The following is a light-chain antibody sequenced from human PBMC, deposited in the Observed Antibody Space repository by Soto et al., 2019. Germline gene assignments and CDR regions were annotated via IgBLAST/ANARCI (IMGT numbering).Light chain of an antibody. CDR1: RSVSNNY. V-gene: IGKV3-11*01. J-gene: IGKJ1*01. Sequence: EIVMTQSPATLSVSPWERATLSCRASRSVSNNYLAWYQQKPGQAPRLLIYGASNRATGIPARFSGSGSGTDFTLTISSLEPEDFAVYYCQQRSNWPWTFGQGTKVDI. CDR2: GAS. CDR3: QQRSNWPWT.